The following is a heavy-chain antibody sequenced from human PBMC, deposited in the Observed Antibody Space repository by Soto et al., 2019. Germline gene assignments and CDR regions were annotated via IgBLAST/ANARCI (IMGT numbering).Heavy chain of an antibody. CDR1: GFTFDDYA. J-gene: IGHJ4*02. V-gene: IGHV3-9*01. Sequence: EVQLVESGGGLVQPGRSLRLSCAASGFTFDDYAMHWVRHAPGKGLVWVSGISWNSGSIGYADSVKGRFTISRDNAKNSLYLQMHSLRAEDTALYYCAKDYRGGSSQEFDYWGQGTLVTVSS. CDR2: ISWNSGSI. D-gene: IGHD6-6*01. CDR3: AKDYRGGSSQEFDY.